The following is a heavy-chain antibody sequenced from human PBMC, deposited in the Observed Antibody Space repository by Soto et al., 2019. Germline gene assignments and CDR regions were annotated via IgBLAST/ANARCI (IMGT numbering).Heavy chain of an antibody. CDR2: ISGSGGST. V-gene: IGHV3-23*01. CDR1: GFTFSSYA. D-gene: IGHD2-2*01. J-gene: IGHJ4*02. CDR3: AKDDGGPYCSSTSCYAEEDY. Sequence: EVQLLESGGGLVQPGGSLRLSCAASGFTFSSYAMSWVRQAPGKGLEWVSAISGSGGSTYYADSVKGRFTISSDNSKNTLYLQMNSLRAEDTDVYYCAKDDGGPYCSSTSCYAEEDYWGQGTLVTVSS.